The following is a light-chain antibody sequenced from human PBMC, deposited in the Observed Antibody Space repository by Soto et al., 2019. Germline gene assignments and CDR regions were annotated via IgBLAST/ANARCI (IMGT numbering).Light chain of an antibody. CDR3: QQYHNWPGYT. J-gene: IGKJ2*01. CDR1: QTVSSY. Sequence: EIVMTQSPATLSVSPGERATLSCRASQTVSSYLAWYQQKPGQAPRLLIYGASTRATGIPARFSGSGSGTEFTLTISSLQSEDFAVYFCQQYHNWPGYTFGQGTQLEIK. V-gene: IGKV3-15*01. CDR2: GAS.